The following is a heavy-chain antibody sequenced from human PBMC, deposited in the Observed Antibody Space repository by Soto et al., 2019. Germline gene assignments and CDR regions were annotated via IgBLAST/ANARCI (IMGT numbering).Heavy chain of an antibody. CDR1: GASLSSYC. V-gene: IGHV4-59*01. D-gene: IGHD3-3*01. CDR2: IYRGHT. Sequence: QVQLQESGPGLVKASETLSLTCTVSGASLSSYCWSWVRQPPGKGLEGIGYIYRGHTIYNPSLKRRVPHSVDTAKSPVSLKMRSVTAADPAVYFCASSKVGFWSGFGMDVWGQGTTVTVSS. J-gene: IGHJ6*02. CDR3: ASSKVGFWSGFGMDV.